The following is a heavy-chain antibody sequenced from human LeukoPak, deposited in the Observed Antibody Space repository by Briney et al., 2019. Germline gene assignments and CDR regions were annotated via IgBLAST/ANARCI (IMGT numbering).Heavy chain of an antibody. Sequence: GSLRLSCAASGFTFSSYSMNWVRQAPGKGLEWVSSISSSSSYIYYADSVKGRFTISRDNAKNSLYLQMNSLRAEDTAVYYCASSFSLAVVAFDTWGQGTMVTVSS. J-gene: IGHJ3*02. V-gene: IGHV3-21*01. D-gene: IGHD6-19*01. CDR1: GFTFSSYS. CDR2: ISSSSSYI. CDR3: ASSFSLAVVAFDT.